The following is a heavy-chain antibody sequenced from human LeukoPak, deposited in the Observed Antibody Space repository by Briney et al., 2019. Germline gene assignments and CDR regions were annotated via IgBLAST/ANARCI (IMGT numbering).Heavy chain of an antibody. CDR1: GGSFSGYY. CDR2: LYDSGST. CDR3: ARDSGTTGEVKFDP. Sequence: KPSETLSLTCAVYGGSFSGYYWSWIRQPPGKGLEWIGRLYDSGSTNYNPSLKSRVTMSVDTSTNQFFLKMTSVTAADTGVYSCARDSGTTGEVKFDPWGRGTLVTVSS. D-gene: IGHD3-10*01. V-gene: IGHV4-4*07. J-gene: IGHJ5*02.